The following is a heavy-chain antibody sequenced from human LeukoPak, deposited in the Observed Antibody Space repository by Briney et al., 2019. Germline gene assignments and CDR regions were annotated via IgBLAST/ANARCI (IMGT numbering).Heavy chain of an antibody. V-gene: IGHV5-51*01. Sequence: GESLKISCKGSGYSFTSYWIGWVRQMPGKGLEWVGTIFPADSDTRYNPPFEGQVTISADKSISTAYLQWSSLRASDTAMYYWARLGGCSPWGQGTLVTVSS. CDR1: GYSFTSYW. CDR3: ARLGGCSP. CDR2: IFPADSDT. D-gene: IGHD1-26*01. J-gene: IGHJ5*02.